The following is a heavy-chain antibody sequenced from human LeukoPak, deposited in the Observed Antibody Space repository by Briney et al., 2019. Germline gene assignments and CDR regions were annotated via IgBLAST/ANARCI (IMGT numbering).Heavy chain of an antibody. CDR3: ARGQVKYQLLSTYYYYYYMDV. D-gene: IGHD2-2*01. CDR1: GGSFSGYY. J-gene: IGHJ6*03. V-gene: IGHV4-34*01. CDR2: INHSGST. Sequence: PSETLSLTCAVYGGSFSGYYWSWIRQPPGKGLEWIGEINHSGSTNYNPSLKSRVTISVDTSKNQFSLKLSSVTAADTAVYYCARGQVKYQLLSTYYYYYYMDVWGKGTTVTVSS.